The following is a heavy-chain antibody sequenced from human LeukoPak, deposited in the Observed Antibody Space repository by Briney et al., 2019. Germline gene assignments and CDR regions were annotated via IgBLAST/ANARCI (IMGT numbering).Heavy chain of an antibody. CDR1: GGSISSYY. CDR3: ARVGGTTVTTRLFDY. J-gene: IGHJ4*02. D-gene: IGHD4-17*01. V-gene: IGHV4-59*01. Sequence: PSETLSLTCTVSGGSISSYYWSWIRQPPGKGLEYIGYIYYSGSTNYNPSLKSRVTISVDTSKNQFSLKLSSVTAADTAVYYCARVGGTTVTTRLFDYWGQGTLVTVSS. CDR2: IYYSGST.